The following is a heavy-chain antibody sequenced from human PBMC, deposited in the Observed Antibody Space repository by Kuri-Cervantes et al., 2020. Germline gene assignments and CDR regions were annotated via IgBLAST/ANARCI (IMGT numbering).Heavy chain of an antibody. CDR1: GFSFSSNW. CDR2: INGDGSAT. V-gene: IGHV3-74*01. D-gene: IGHD3-22*01. Sequence: GESLKISCAASGFSFSSNWMHWVRQVAGKGLVWVSRINGDGSATNYADSVKGRFTISRDNAKNMLFLQTNSLRAEDTAVYYCARDDGVITMIVEDSHDAFDIWGQGTMVTVSS. J-gene: IGHJ3*02. CDR3: ARDDGVITMIVEDSHDAFDI.